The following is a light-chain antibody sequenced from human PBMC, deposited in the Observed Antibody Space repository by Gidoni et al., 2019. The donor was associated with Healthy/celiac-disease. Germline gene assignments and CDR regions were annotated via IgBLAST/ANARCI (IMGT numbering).Light chain of an antibody. V-gene: IGLV2-8*01. CDR2: DVI. J-gene: IGLJ1*01. Sequence: QSALTQPPSASGSPGQPVTISCTGTSSDVGGYNYVSWYQQHPGKAPKLMIYDVIKRPSGVPDRFSGSKSGNTASLTVSGLQAEDEADYYCSSYAGSNNYVFGTGTRVTVL. CDR3: SSYAGSNNYV. CDR1: SSDVGGYNY.